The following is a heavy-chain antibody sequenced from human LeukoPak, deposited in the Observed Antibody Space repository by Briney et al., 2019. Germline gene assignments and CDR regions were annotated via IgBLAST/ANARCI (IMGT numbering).Heavy chain of an antibody. Sequence: GESLKISCKGSGYSFSSYWIGWVRPMPGKGLEWMGLIYPGDSYTRYSPSFQGHVTISVDKSISTAYLQWSSLEASDTAMYYCARSSTNWFAPWGQGTLVTVSS. CDR3: ARSSTNWFAP. J-gene: IGHJ5*02. V-gene: IGHV5-51*01. CDR2: IYPGDSYT. D-gene: IGHD2-2*01. CDR1: GYSFSSYW.